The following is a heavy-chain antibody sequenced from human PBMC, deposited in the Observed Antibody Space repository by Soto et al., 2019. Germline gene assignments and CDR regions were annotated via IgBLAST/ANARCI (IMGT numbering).Heavy chain of an antibody. CDR2: ISGSGGST. Sequence: GGSLRLSCAASGFTFSSYAMSWVRQAPGKGLEWVSAISGSGGSTYYADSVKGRFTISRDNSENTLYLQMNSLRAEDTAVYYCAKVSRVTSYYFDDWGQGTLVTVSS. CDR1: GFTFSSYA. D-gene: IGHD3-3*02. CDR3: AKVSRVTSYYFDD. J-gene: IGHJ4*02. V-gene: IGHV3-23*01.